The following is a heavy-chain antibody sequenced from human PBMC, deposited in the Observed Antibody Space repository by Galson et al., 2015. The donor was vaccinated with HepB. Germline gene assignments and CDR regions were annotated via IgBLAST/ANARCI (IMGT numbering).Heavy chain of an antibody. CDR1: GFTFSRSA. CDR3: ARVGYSVSYWANPGPKYFYHYYMDV. CDR2: IKQDGGAT. D-gene: IGHD1-26*01. V-gene: IGHV3-7*03. J-gene: IGHJ6*03. Sequence: SLRLSCAASGFTFSRSAMTWVRQAPGKGLEWVANIKQDGGATDYVDSVKGRFTISRDNAQNSLYLQMNSLRAEDTAVYYCARVGYSVSYWANPGPKYFYHYYMDVWGKGTTVTVSS.